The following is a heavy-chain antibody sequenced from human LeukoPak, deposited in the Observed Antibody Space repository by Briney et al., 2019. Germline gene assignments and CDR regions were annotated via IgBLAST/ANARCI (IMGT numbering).Heavy chain of an antibody. CDR1: GFTFDDYA. Sequence: GRSLRLSCAASGFTFDDYAMHWVRQAPGKGLEWVSGISWNSGSIAYADSVKGRFTISRDNAKNSLYLQMNSLRGEDTAVYYCVRGRGSYGWFDPWGQGTLVTVSS. CDR2: ISWNSGSI. J-gene: IGHJ5*02. CDR3: VRGRGSYGWFDP. V-gene: IGHV3-9*01. D-gene: IGHD3-10*01.